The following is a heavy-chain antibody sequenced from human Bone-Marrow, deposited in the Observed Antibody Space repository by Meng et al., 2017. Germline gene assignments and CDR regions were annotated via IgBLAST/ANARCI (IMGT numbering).Heavy chain of an antibody. Sequence: GESLKISCAASGFTFSNYGMHWVRQAPGKGLEWVAIIWSDGSNKYYADSVKGRFTISRDNSKNTLYLQMNSLRAEDTAVYYCARDIPATAAAFDIWGQGTMVTVSS. J-gene: IGHJ3*02. CDR3: ARDIPATAAAFDI. CDR2: IWSDGSNK. D-gene: IGHD2-2*02. CDR1: GFTFSNYG. V-gene: IGHV3-33*08.